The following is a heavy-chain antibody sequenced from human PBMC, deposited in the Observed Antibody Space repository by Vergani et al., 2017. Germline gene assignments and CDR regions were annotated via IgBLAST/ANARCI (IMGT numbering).Heavy chain of an antibody. CDR1: VGSISSYN. J-gene: IGHJ4*02. CDR2: IYYSGST. CDR3: ARGGKHSTRFDY. D-gene: IGHD1-26*01. Sequence: QVQLQESGPELVKPSETLSLTCTVSVGSISSYNWSRTRQPPGKGLEWIGYIYYSGSTNYNPSLKSRVTISVDTSKNQFSLNLSSVTAADTAVYYCARGGKHSTRFDYWGQGTLVTVSS. V-gene: IGHV4-59*01.